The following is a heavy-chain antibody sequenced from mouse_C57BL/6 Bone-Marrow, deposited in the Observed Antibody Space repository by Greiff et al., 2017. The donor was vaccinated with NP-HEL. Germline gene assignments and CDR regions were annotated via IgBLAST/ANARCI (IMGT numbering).Heavy chain of an antibody. CDR1: GYPFPSSG. CDR3: ASGVLFDY. J-gene: IGHJ2*01. V-gene: IGHV1-81*01. Sequence: VQLQQSGAELARPGASVKLSCKASGYPFPSSGLSCLKPRTGPVLSCICAIYPRSGNTYYNEKFKGKATLTADKSSSTAYMELRSLTSEDSAVYFCASGVLFDYWGQGTTLTVSS. CDR2: IYPRSGNT.